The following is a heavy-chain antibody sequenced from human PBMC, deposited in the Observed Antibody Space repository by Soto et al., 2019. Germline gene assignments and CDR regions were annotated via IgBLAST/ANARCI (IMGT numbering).Heavy chain of an antibody. D-gene: IGHD6-13*01. CDR3: ASEEGPEGYSSSWYANWFDP. CDR1: GGTFSSYA. J-gene: IGHJ5*02. Sequence: SVKVSCKASGGTFSSYAISWLRQAPGQGLEWMGGIIPIFGTANYAQKFQGRVTITADKSTSTAYMELSSLRSEDTAVYYCASEEGPEGYSSSWYANWFDPWGQGTLVTVSS. V-gene: IGHV1-69*06. CDR2: IIPIFGTA.